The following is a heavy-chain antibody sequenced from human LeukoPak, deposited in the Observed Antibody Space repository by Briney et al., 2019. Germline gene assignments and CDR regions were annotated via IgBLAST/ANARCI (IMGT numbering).Heavy chain of an antibody. Sequence: GGSLRLSCAASGFTFSGYSMNWVRQAPGKGLEWVSSISSSSSYMYYADSVKGRFTISRDNAKNSLYLQMNSLRAEDTAVYYCASGGSYYGGDYWGQGTLVTVSS. J-gene: IGHJ4*02. D-gene: IGHD1-26*01. CDR2: ISSSSSYM. CDR3: ASGGSYYGGDY. CDR1: GFTFSGYS. V-gene: IGHV3-21*01.